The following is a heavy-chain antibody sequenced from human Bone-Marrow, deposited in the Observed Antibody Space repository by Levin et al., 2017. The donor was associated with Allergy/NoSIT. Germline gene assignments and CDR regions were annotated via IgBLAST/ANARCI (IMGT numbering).Heavy chain of an antibody. V-gene: IGHV4-61*03. CDR3: ARGPRIQTGGWFDP. J-gene: IGHJ5*02. Sequence: PSETLSLICSVSGGSVSSASYYWSWIRQSPGKGLEWIGYIYHSGGNYYNPSLKSRVTLAVDTSKNHFSLRLTSVTAADTAVYFCARGPRIQTGGWFDPWGQGTLVTVSS. CDR1: GGSVSSASYY. CDR2: IYHSGGN. D-gene: IGHD5-18*01.